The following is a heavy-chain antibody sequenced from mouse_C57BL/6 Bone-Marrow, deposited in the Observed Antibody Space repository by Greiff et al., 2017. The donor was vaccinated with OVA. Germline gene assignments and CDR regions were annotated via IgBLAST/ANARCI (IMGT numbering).Heavy chain of an antibody. CDR1: GYTFTDYN. D-gene: IGHD2-3*01. V-gene: IGHV1-18*01. CDR3: ARSRDGYYVDAMDY. CDR2: INPNNGGT. Sequence: VQLQQSGPELVKPGASVKIPCKASGYTFTDYNMDWVKQSHGKSLEWIGDINPNNGGTIYNQKFKGKATLTVDKSSSTAYMELRSLTSEDTAVYYCARSRDGYYVDAMDYWGQGTSVTVSS. J-gene: IGHJ4*01.